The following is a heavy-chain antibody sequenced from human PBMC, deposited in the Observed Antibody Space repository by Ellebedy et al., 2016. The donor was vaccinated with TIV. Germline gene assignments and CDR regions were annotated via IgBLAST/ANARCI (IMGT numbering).Heavy chain of an antibody. CDR3: ARDYGSGSYRIMGLDS. V-gene: IGHV3-23*01. J-gene: IGHJ5*01. CDR1: GFAFTMYG. CDR2: ISGSGGST. D-gene: IGHD3-10*01. Sequence: PGGSLRLSCAASGFAFTMYGMTWVRQAPGKGLEWVSGISGSGGSTYYADSVKGRFTISRDNSKNTLDLQMNSLRDDDTAVYYCARDYGSGSYRIMGLDSWGQGTLVTVSS.